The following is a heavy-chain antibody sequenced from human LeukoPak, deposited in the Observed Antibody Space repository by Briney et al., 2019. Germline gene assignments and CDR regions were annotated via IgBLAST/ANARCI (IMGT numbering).Heavy chain of an antibody. V-gene: IGHV6-1*01. CDR2: TYYRSKWYN. Sequence: SQTLSLTCAISGDSVSSNSAAWNWIRQSPSRGLEWLGRTYYRSKWYNDYAVSVKSRITINPDTSKNQFSLQLNSVTPEDTAVYYCARSHYYDSSGYDAFDIWGQGTMVTVSS. CDR1: GDSVSSNSAA. J-gene: IGHJ3*02. CDR3: ARSHYYDSSGYDAFDI. D-gene: IGHD3-22*01.